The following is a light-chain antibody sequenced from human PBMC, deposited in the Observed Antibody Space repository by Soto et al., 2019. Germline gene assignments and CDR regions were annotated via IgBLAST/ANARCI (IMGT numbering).Light chain of an antibody. Sequence: EIVLTQSPGTLSLSPGERATLSCGANQSVTSNYLAWYQQKPGQPPRLLIYGASSRATGIPDRFSGSGSGTDFTLTISRLEPEDFAVYYCQQYNNWPPWTFGQGTKVDIK. CDR3: QQYNNWPPWT. V-gene: IGKV3-20*01. CDR1: QSVTSNY. J-gene: IGKJ1*01. CDR2: GAS.